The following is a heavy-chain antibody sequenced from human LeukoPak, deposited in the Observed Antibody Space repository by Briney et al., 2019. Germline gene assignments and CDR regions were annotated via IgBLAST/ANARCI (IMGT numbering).Heavy chain of an antibody. Sequence: ASVKVSCKASGYTFTGYYVHWVRQAPGQGLEWVGWMNPKSGGTNYAQKFEARVTMNRDTSISTAYMELSRLRFDDTAVYYCARSPDILTGEKFDYWGQGTLVTVSS. V-gene: IGHV1-2*02. D-gene: IGHD3-9*01. CDR3: ARSPDILTGEKFDY. CDR1: GYTFTGYY. CDR2: MNPKSGGT. J-gene: IGHJ4*02.